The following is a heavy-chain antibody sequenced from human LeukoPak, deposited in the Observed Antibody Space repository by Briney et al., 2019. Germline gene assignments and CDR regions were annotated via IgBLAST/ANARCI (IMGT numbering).Heavy chain of an antibody. Sequence: GSGGSTYYADSVKGRFTISRDNSKNTLYLQMNSLRAEDTAVYYCAKAGNPGIVGASSLFDYWGQGTLVTVSS. CDR3: AKAGNPGIVGASSLFDY. CDR2: GSGGST. V-gene: IGHV3-23*01. J-gene: IGHJ4*02. D-gene: IGHD1-26*01.